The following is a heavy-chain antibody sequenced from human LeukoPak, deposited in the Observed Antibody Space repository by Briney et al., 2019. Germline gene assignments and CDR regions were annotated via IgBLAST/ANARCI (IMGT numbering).Heavy chain of an antibody. Sequence: GGSLRLSCAASGFTFSSYWMSWVRQARGKGLEWEANIKQGGSEKYYVDSVKGRFTISRDNAKNSLYLQMNSLRAEDTAVYYCARAGGDSSSWYGGDYWGQGTLVTVSS. D-gene: IGHD6-13*01. V-gene: IGHV3-7*01. CDR3: ARAGGDSSSWYGGDY. CDR2: IKQGGSEK. J-gene: IGHJ4*02. CDR1: GFTFSSYW.